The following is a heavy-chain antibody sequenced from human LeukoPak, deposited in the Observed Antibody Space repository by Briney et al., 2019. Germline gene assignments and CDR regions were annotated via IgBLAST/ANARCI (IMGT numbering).Heavy chain of an antibody. J-gene: IGHJ4*02. V-gene: IGHV1-2*06. CDR3: ARDSYISSSPGDF. D-gene: IGHD6-6*01. Sequence: ASVKVSCKASEYTFTGYYMHWVRQAPGQGLEWMGRINPNSGATNYAQKFQGRVTMTTDTSISTAYMEVSRLRPDDTAIYYCARDSYISSSPGDFWGQGTLVTVSS. CDR1: EYTFTGYY. CDR2: INPNSGAT.